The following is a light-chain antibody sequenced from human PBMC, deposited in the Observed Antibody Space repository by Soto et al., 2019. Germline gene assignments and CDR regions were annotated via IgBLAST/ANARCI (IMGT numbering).Light chain of an antibody. V-gene: IGLV2-14*01. CDR3: FSYNSSGTYV. J-gene: IGLJ1*01. CDR2: EVS. Sequence: QSVLTQPASVSGSPGQSITISCTGTSSDVGNYKYVSWYQQHPGKAPKLMIYEVSNRPSGVSNRFSGSKSGNTASLTISGLQAEEETDYYCFSYNSSGTYVFGTGTKVTVL. CDR1: SSDVGNYKY.